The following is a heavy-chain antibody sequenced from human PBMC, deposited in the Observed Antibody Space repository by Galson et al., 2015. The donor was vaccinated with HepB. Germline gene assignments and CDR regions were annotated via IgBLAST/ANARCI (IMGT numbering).Heavy chain of an antibody. CDR2: INWNGGST. CDR1: GFTFDDYG. J-gene: IGHJ4*02. Sequence: SLRLSCAASGFTFDDYGMSWVRQAPGKGLEWVSGINWNGGSTGYADSVKGRFTISRDNAKNSLYLQMNSLRAEDTALYYCARGGPWFILASSSRPFDYWGQGTLVTVSS. D-gene: IGHD6-13*01. V-gene: IGHV3-20*04. CDR3: ARGGPWFILASSSRPFDY.